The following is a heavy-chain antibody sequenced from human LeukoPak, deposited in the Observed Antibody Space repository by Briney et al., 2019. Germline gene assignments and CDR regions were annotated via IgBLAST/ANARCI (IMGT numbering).Heavy chain of an antibody. J-gene: IGHJ6*03. CDR1: GGSIRNYY. D-gene: IGHD3-22*01. CDR2: IYYSGST. Sequence: AETLSLTRTVSGGSIRNYYWSWIRQPPGKGLEWIGYIYYSGSTNYNPSLKSRVTISVDTSKNQFSLKLSSVTAADTAVYYCTRGSIAYYYMDVWGKGTTVTISS. CDR3: TRGSIAYYYMDV. V-gene: IGHV4-59*01.